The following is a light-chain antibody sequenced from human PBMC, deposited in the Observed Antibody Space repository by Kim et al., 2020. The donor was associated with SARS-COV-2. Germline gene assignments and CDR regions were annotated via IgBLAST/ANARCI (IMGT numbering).Light chain of an antibody. CDR3: QQYDSDSRT. CDR2: RAS. Sequence: DIQMTQSPSTLSASVGDRVTITCQASESISSSLAWYQQRPGKAPRLLIYRASNLQSGVPSRFSAFGTGTDFTLTISSLQPDDFATYYCQQYDSDSRTFGRGTKVDIK. V-gene: IGKV1-5*03. CDR1: ESISSS. J-gene: IGKJ4*02.